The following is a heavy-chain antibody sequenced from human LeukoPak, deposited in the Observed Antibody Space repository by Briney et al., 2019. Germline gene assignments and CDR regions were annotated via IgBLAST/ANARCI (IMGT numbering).Heavy chain of an antibody. CDR1: GYSFTSYW. CDR3: ARRRKYSSSWYGFDY. Sequence: GESLKISCKGSGYSFTSYWIGWVRQMPGKGLGWMGIIYPGDSDTTYSPSFQGQVTISADKSISTAYLQWSSLKASDTAMYYCARRRKYSSSWYGFDYWGQGTLVTVSS. J-gene: IGHJ4*02. D-gene: IGHD6-13*01. V-gene: IGHV5-51*01. CDR2: IYPGDSDT.